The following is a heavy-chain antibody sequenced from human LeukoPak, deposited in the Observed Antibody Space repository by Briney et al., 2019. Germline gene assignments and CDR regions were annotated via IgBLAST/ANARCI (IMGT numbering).Heavy chain of an antibody. CDR2: ISPSGGST. Sequence: ASVKVSFKAFGYTFTSNYMHWVRQAPGQGPEWMGVISPSGGSTTYAQKCQGRVTLTRDPSISTAYMELTGLTSNDTGVDYCARTREYSSTWFFPPFDPWGQGTLVTVSS. CDR3: ARTREYSSTWFFPPFDP. J-gene: IGHJ5*02. D-gene: IGHD6-13*01. CDR1: GYTFTSNY. V-gene: IGHV1-46*01.